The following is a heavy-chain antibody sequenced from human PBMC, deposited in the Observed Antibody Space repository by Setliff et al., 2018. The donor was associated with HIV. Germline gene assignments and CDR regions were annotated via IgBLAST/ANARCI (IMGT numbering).Heavy chain of an antibody. V-gene: IGHV4-4*02. CDR1: GGSISSTNW. CDR2: IYHSGST. J-gene: IGHJ4*02. D-gene: IGHD2-15*01. CDR3: ARDSRYCSGGSCYGYFDF. Sequence: TETLSLTCAVSGGSISSTNWWNWVRQPPGKGLEWIGEIYHSGSTNYNPSLKSRVTISVDKSKNQFSLKLNSVTAADTAVYYCARDSRYCSGGSCYGYFDFWGQGTLVTVSS.